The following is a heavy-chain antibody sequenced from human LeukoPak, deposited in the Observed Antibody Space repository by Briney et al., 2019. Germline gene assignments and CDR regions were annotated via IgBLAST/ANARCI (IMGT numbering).Heavy chain of an antibody. CDR1: GYTFTGYY. D-gene: IGHD6-13*01. J-gene: IGHJ4*02. CDR2: INPNSGGT. Sequence: ASVKVSCKASGYTFTGYYMHWVRQAPGQGLEWMGWINPNSGGTNYAQKFQGRVTMTRDTSISTAYMELSRLRSDDTAVCYCARAYSSSWRQPFDYWGQGTLVTVSS. CDR3: ARAYSSSWRQPFDY. V-gene: IGHV1-2*02.